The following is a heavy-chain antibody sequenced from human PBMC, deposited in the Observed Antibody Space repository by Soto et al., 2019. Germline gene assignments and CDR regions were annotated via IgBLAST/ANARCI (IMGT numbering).Heavy chain of an antibody. CDR1: GFTFSSYG. V-gene: IGHV3-33*01. CDR2: IWYDGSNK. Sequence: SLRLSCAASGFTFSSYGMHWVRQAPGKGLEWVAVIWYDGSNKYYADSVKGRFTISRDNSKNTLYLQMNSLRAEDTAVYYCARDSRYCSSTSCSLYYYGMDVWGQGTTVTVSS. D-gene: IGHD2-2*01. J-gene: IGHJ6*02. CDR3: ARDSRYCSSTSCSLYYYGMDV.